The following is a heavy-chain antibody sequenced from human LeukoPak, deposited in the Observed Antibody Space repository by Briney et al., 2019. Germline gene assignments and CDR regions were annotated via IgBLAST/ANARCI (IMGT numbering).Heavy chain of an antibody. CDR2: ISTSGNTR. CDR3: ATKTNYIKKAFDI. Sequence: GGSLRLSCAASAFTFSNYEMNWVRQAPGKGLEWLSYISTSGNTRFYADSVKGRFTISRDNAKNSLYLQMNSPRTEDTAVYYCATKTNYIKKAFDIWGQGTMVTVSS. V-gene: IGHV3-48*03. D-gene: IGHD1-1*01. CDR1: AFTFSNYE. J-gene: IGHJ3*02.